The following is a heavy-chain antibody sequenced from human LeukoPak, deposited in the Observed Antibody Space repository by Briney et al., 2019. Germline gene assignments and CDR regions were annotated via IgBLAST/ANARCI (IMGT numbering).Heavy chain of an antibody. CDR3: AKVRWDNSGWYYLDD. V-gene: IGHV3-30*18. Sequence: GGSLRLSCAASGFTFSSYGMHWARQAPGKGLEWVAVITYDGSNKYYTDSVKGRFTISRDNSKSTLYLQMNSLRAEDTAVYYCAKVRWDNSGWYYLDDWGQGTLVTVSS. CDR2: ITYDGSNK. J-gene: IGHJ4*02. D-gene: IGHD6-19*01. CDR1: GFTFSSYG.